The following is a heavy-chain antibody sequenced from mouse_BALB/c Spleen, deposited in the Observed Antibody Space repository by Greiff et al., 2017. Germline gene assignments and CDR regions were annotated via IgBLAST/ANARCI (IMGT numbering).Heavy chain of an antibody. CDR1: GYSFTSYW. CDR2: IYPGNSDT. D-gene: IGHD2-14*01. V-gene: IGHV1-5*01. J-gene: IGHJ2*01. Sequence: VQLQQSGTVLARPGASVKMSCKASGYSFTSYWMHWVKQRPGQGLEWIGAIYPGNSDTSYNQKFKGKAKLTAVTSASTAYMELSSLTTEDSAVYYCTRSVRQTGGYFDYWGQGTTLTVSS. CDR3: TRSVRQTGGYFDY.